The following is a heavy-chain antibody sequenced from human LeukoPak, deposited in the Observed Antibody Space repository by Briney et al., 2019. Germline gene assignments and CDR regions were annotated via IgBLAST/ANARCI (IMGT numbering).Heavy chain of an antibody. Sequence: ASVKVSCKVSGYTLTELSMHWVRQAPGKGLEWMGGFDPEDGETIYAQKFQGRVTMTEDTSTDTAYMELSSLRSEDTAVYYCATWRLVYGSDAFDIRGQGTMVTVSS. V-gene: IGHV1-24*01. D-gene: IGHD5/OR15-5a*01. CDR3: ATWRLVYGSDAFDI. CDR2: FDPEDGET. CDR1: GYTLTELS. J-gene: IGHJ3*02.